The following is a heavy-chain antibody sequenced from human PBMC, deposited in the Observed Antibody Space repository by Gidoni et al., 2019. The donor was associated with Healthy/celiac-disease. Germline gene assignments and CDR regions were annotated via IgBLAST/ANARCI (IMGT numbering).Heavy chain of an antibody. V-gene: IGHV3-33*01. J-gene: IGHJ4*02. CDR2: IWYDGSNK. Sequence: QVQLVESGGGVVQPGRSLRLSCAASGFTFSSYGMHWVRQAPGKGLEWVAVIWYDGSNKYYADSVKGRFTISRDNSKNTLYLQMNSLRAEDTAVYYCARDQAVTGGLDYWGQGTLVTVSS. D-gene: IGHD4-17*01. CDR3: ARDQAVTGGLDY. CDR1: GFTFSSYG.